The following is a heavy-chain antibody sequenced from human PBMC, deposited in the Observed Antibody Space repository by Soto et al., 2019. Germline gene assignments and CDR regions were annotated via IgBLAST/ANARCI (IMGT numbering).Heavy chain of an antibody. Sequence: PGGSLRLSCAASGFTFSDYYMSWIRQAPGKGLECVAYISVSSTYANYADSVEGRFTISRDNAENTLYLQMNSLTTEDTAVYYCAKDQQLATFPGARLVWGQGTLVTVSS. CDR1: GFTFSDYY. D-gene: IGHD6-6*01. J-gene: IGHJ4*02. CDR2: ISVSSTYA. V-gene: IGHV3-11*06. CDR3: AKDQQLATFPGARLV.